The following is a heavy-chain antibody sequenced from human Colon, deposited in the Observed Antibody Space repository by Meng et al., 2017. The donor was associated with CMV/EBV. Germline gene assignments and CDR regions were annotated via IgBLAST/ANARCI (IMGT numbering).Heavy chain of an antibody. D-gene: IGHD2-2*01. CDR3: AREICSGTFCYFYFGMDV. CDR1: GFIFSNFN. CDR2: ISSSTSDI. Sequence: GGSLRLSCAATGFIFSNFNVNWVRQAPGKGLEWVSSISSSTSDIYYAESVKGRFTISRDNVKNSLYLQMNSLTAEDTATYYCAREICSGTFCYFYFGMDVWGQGTTVTVSS. V-gene: IGHV3-21*01. J-gene: IGHJ6*02.